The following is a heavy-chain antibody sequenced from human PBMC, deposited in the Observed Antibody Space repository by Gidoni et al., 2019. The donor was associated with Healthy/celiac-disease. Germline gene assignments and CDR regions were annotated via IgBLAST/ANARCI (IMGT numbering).Heavy chain of an antibody. V-gene: IGHV4-39*02. D-gene: IGHD3-22*01. Sequence: QLKLQESGPGLVKPSATLSLTCTVSGGSISSSSSYWGWIRQPPGKGLEWIGSIYYSGSTYYNPSLKSRVTISVDTSKNQFSLKLSSVTAADTAVYYCARDRNDDSSGYYPYYFDYWGQGTLVTVSS. J-gene: IGHJ4*02. CDR1: GGSISSSSSY. CDR3: ARDRNDDSSGYYPYYFDY. CDR2: IYYSGST.